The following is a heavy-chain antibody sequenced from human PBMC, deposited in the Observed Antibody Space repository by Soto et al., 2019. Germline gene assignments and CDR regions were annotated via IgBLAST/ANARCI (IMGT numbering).Heavy chain of an antibody. J-gene: IGHJ2*01. CDR1: GFTFINYA. D-gene: IGHD3-10*01. CDR3: ARKVPGSTSRPDYWYFDL. Sequence: EVQLLESGGGLVQPGGSLRLSCAGSGFTFINYAMNWVRQAPGKGLEWVSTISGGGDAPFFADSVRGRFTISRDNFKNTVTLQMNNLRVDDTAVYFCARKVPGSTSRPDYWYFDLWGRGTLVTVSS. V-gene: IGHV3-23*01. CDR2: ISGGGDAP.